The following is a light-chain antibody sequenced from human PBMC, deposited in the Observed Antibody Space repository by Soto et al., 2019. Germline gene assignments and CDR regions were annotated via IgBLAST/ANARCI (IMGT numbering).Light chain of an antibody. J-gene: IGLJ3*02. CDR2: EVS. V-gene: IGLV2-14*01. CDR3: ASYTSSSTWV. Sequence: QSALAQPPSASGSPGQSVTISCTGSGSDIGAYKYVSWFQQHPGKAPKLIIYEVSNRPSGVSNRFSGSKSGNTASLTISGLQAEDEADYYCASYTSSSTWVFGGGTKLTVL. CDR1: GSDIGAYKY.